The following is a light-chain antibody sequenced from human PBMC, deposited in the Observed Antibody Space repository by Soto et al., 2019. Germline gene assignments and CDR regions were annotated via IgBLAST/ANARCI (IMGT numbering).Light chain of an antibody. J-gene: IGKJ1*01. CDR2: GAS. Sequence: ETVLTQSPGTLSLSPGERVTLSCRASQSVCSRCLAWYQQKPGQSPRLLIYGASSRATGIPDRFSGSGSGTDFTRTISRLEPEDFAVYYCQHYCTTPWPCGQGTNVGIK. CDR3: QHYCTTPWP. V-gene: IGKV3-20*01. CDR1: QSVCSRC.